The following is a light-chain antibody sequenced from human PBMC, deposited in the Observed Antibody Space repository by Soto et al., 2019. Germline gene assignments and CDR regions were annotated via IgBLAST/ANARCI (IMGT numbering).Light chain of an antibody. CDR1: SSNIVNNY. J-gene: IGLJ2*01. CDR3: GTWDSSLSAVL. CDR2: ENN. Sequence: QSVLTQPPSVSAAPGQKVTISCSGSSSNIVNNYVSWYQQLPGTAPKLLIYENNKRPSGIPDRFSGSKSGTSATLGITGLQTGDEADYYCGTWDSSLSAVLFGGGTKLTVL. V-gene: IGLV1-51*02.